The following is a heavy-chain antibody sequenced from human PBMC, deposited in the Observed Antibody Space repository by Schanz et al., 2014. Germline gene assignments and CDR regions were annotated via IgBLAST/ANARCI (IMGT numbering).Heavy chain of an antibody. CDR2: IYDGGST. V-gene: IGHV4-31*03. CDR3: ARARSWPDY. CDR1: GVSITTSNW. D-gene: IGHD6-13*01. J-gene: IGHJ4*02. Sequence: QVQLQESGPGLVKPSQTLSLTCTVSGVSITTSNWWSWIRQHPGKGLEWIGYIYDGGSTYYNPSLKSRVTISVDTSKNQFSLRLSSVTAADTAVYYCARARSWPDYWGQGTLVTVSS.